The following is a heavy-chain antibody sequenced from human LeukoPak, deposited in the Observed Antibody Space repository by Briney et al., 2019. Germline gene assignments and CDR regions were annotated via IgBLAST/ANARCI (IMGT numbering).Heavy chain of an antibody. Sequence: GSLRLSCAASGFTFSSYAMSWVRQPPGKGLEWIGEINHSGSTNYNPSLKSRVTISVDTSKNQFSLKLSSVTAADTALYYCARRSGYSYFQHWGQGTLVTVSS. D-gene: IGHD3-3*01. CDR1: GFTFSSYA. CDR3: ARRSGYSYFQH. J-gene: IGHJ1*01. CDR2: INHSGST. V-gene: IGHV4-34*01.